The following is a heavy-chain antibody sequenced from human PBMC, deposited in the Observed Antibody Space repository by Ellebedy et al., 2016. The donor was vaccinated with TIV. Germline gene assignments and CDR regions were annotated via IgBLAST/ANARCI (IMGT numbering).Heavy chain of an antibody. V-gene: IGHV3-53*01. Sequence: GESLKISXAASGFTVSSNYMSWVRQAPGKGLEWVSVIYSGGSTYYADSVKGRFTISRDNSKNTLYLQMNSLRAEDTAVYYCAGDAFDIWGQGTMVTVSS. CDR1: GFTVSSNY. J-gene: IGHJ3*02. CDR2: IYSGGST. CDR3: AGDAFDI.